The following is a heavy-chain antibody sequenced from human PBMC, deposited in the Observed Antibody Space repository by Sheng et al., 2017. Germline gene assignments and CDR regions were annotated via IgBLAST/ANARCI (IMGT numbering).Heavy chain of an antibody. J-gene: IGHJ4*02. Sequence: QVQLVESGEAWSSLEGPVRLSCTASGFTFSDYYINWIRQAPGKGLEWVSHISPSSSYTNYADSMKGRFTISRDNAKNSVYLQMNNLIAEDTAVYYCARADAEGGSWSDYYFDYWGPGNPSHRLL. V-gene: IGHV3-11*05. D-gene: IGHD1-26*01. CDR1: GFTFSDYY. CDR2: ISPSSSYT. CDR3: ARADAEGGSWSDYYFDY.